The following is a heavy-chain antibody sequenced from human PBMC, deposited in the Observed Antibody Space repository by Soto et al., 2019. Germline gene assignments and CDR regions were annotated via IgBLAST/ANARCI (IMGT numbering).Heavy chain of an antibody. CDR3: AREDCSGGSCYLLNY. Sequence: SVKVSCKASGGTFSSYAISWVRQAPGQGLEWMGGIIPIFGTANYAQKFQGRVTITADESTSTAYMELSSLRSEDTAVYYCAREDCSGGSCYLLNYWGQGTLVTVSS. J-gene: IGHJ4*02. D-gene: IGHD2-15*01. CDR1: GGTFSSYA. CDR2: IIPIFGTA. V-gene: IGHV1-69*13.